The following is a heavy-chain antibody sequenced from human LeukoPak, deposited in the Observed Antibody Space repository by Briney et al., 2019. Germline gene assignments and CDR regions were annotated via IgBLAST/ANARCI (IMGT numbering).Heavy chain of an antibody. CDR3: ARVAGVSDY. CDR1: GGSFSGYY. Sequence: SETLSLTCAVYGGSFSGYYWSWIRQPPEKGLEWIGEINHSGSTSYNPSLKSRVTISVDTSKNQFSLKLSSVTAADTAVYYCARVAGVSDYWGQGTLVTVSS. D-gene: IGHD3-10*01. J-gene: IGHJ4*02. CDR2: INHSGST. V-gene: IGHV4-34*01.